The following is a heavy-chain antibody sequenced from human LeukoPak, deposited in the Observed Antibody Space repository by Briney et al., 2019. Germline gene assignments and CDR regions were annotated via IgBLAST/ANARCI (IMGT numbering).Heavy chain of an antibody. J-gene: IGHJ3*02. CDR2: IGVYSNT. CDR3: ARGLDFYYDSSDPI. CDR1: GYTFTSYG. V-gene: IGHV1-18*01. Sequence: ASVKVSCKASGYTFTSYGISWVRQAPGQGLEWMGWIGVYSNTNYAQRLQGRVTMTRDTSTSTVYMELSSLRSEDTAVYYCARGLDFYYDSSDPIWGQGTMVTVSS. D-gene: IGHD3-22*01.